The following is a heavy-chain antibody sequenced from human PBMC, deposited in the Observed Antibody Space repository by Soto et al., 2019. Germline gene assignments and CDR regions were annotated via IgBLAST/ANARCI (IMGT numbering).Heavy chain of an antibody. CDR3: ARGELERRCPYYYGMDV. V-gene: IGHV1-69*06. CDR2: IIPIFGTA. D-gene: IGHD1-1*01. Sequence: GASVKVSCKASGGTFSSYAISWVRQAPGQGLEWMGGIIPIFGTANYAQKFQGRVTITADKSTSTAYMELSSLRSEDTAVYYCARGELERRCPYYYGMDVWGQGTTVTVSS. J-gene: IGHJ6*02. CDR1: GGTFSSYA.